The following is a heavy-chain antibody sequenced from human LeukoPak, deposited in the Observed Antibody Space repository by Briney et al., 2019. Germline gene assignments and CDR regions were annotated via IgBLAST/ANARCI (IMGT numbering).Heavy chain of an antibody. Sequence: SETLSLTCTVPGGSISSGGYYWSWIRQHPGKGLEWIGYIYYSGSTYYNPSLKSRVTISVDTSKNQFSLKLSSVTAADTAVYYCARALDYGMDVWGQGTTVTVSS. CDR2: IYYSGST. D-gene: IGHD2-2*03. V-gene: IGHV4-31*03. J-gene: IGHJ6*02. CDR3: ARALDYGMDV. CDR1: GGSISSGGYY.